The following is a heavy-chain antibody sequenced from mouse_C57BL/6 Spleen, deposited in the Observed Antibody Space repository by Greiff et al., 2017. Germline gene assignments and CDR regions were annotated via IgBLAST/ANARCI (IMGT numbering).Heavy chain of an antibody. CDR2: ISSGSSTT. J-gene: IGHJ2*01. Sequence: EVMLVESGGGLVKPGGSLKLSCAASGFTFSDYGMHWVRQAPEKGLEWVAYISSGSSTTYYADTVKGRFTISRANAKNTLFLQMTSLRSEDTAMYYCARLGRGGYYFDYWGQGTTLTVSS. V-gene: IGHV5-17*01. CDR3: ARLGRGGYYFDY. CDR1: GFTFSDYG. D-gene: IGHD4-1*01.